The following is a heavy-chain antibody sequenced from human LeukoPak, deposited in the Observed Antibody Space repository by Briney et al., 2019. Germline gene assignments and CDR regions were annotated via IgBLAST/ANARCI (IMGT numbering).Heavy chain of an antibody. CDR1: GGSFSTYY. CDR2: INHSGST. J-gene: IGHJ6*02. V-gene: IGHV4-34*01. CDR3: AAGGVTTPYGMDV. D-gene: IGHD4-17*01. Sequence: PSETLSLTCAVYGGSFSTYYLSWIRQPPGKGLEWIGEINHSGSTNYNPSLKSRVTISVDTSKNQFSLKLSSVTAADTAVYYCAAGGVTTPYGMDVWGQGTTVTVSS.